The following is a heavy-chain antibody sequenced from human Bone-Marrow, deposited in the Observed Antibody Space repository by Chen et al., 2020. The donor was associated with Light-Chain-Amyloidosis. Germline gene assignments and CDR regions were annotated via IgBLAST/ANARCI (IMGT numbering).Heavy chain of an antibody. V-gene: IGHV3-9*01. CDR3: AKDKGVDHFDY. CDR1: GSTFHDYA. Sequence: EVQLVESGGGLVQPGRSLRLSCAASGSTFHDYARNWVRQAPGKGLEWVSGISWNSGNIVYAGSVKGRFTISRDNAKNSLYLQMNSLRAEDTAFYYCAKDKGVDHFDYWGQGTLVTVSS. D-gene: IGHD2-15*01. J-gene: IGHJ4*02. CDR2: ISWNSGNI.